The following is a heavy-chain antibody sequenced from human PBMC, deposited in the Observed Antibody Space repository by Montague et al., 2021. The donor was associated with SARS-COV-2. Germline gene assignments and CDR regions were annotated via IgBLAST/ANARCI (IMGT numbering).Heavy chain of an antibody. CDR1: GGSFSGYY. D-gene: IGHD2-2*02. CDR2: INHSGST. J-gene: IGHJ5*02. CDR3: ASLTLGYCSSTSCYSDWFDP. V-gene: IGHV4-34*01. Sequence: SETLSLTCAAYGGSFSGYYWSWIRQPPGKGLEWIGEINHSGSTNYNPSLKSRVTISVDTSKNQFSLKLNSATAADTAVYYCASLTLGYCSSTSCYSDWFDPWGQGTLVTVSS.